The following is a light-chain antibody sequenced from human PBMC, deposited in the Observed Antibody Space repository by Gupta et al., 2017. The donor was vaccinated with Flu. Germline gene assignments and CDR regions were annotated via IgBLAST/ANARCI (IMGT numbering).Light chain of an antibody. V-gene: IGKV1-5*03. J-gene: IGKJ1*01. CDR3: QQYNSDYRFVT. CDR1: QSISRW. CDR2: KAS. Sequence: DIQMTQSPSTLSASVGDRVTITCRASQSISRWLAWYQKKPGKAPKLLIYKASSLERGVPSRFSGSGFGTECTLTIISRQPEDCATYYCQQYNSDYRFVTFGQGTKVEIK.